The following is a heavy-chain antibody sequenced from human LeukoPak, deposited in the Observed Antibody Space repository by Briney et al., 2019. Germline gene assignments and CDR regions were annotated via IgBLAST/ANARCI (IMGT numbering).Heavy chain of an antibody. V-gene: IGHV3-30-3*01. CDR3: ARGTGGRVATISYYYYGMDV. D-gene: IGHD5-12*01. J-gene: IGHJ6*02. Sequence: PGGSLRLSCAASGFTFSSYAMHWVRQAPSKGLEWVALISYDGSNKYYADSVKGRFTISRDNSKNTLYLQMNSLRAEDTAVYYCARGTGGRVATISYYYYGMDVWGQGTTVTVSS. CDR2: ISYDGSNK. CDR1: GFTFSSYA.